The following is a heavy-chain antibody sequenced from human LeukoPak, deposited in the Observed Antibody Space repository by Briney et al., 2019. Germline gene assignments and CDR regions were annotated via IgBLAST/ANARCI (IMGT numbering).Heavy chain of an antibody. D-gene: IGHD6-19*01. Sequence: GGSLRLSCAASGFTFSSYGMNWVRQAPGKGLEWVAVISYDGSNKYYADSVKGRFTISRDNSKNTLYLQMNSLRAEDTAVYYCAKDRQWLLRYYFDYWGQGTLVTVSS. J-gene: IGHJ4*02. CDR1: GFTFSSYG. CDR2: ISYDGSNK. V-gene: IGHV3-30*18. CDR3: AKDRQWLLRYYFDY.